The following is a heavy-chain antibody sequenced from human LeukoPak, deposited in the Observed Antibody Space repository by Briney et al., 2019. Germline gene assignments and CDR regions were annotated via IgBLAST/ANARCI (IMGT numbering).Heavy chain of an antibody. CDR2: ISDSDSGT. J-gene: IGHJ6*02. CDR3: AKGYGYSSSWTSNYYFYGLDV. CDR1: GFTFRSYA. V-gene: IGHV3-23*01. Sequence: PGGSLRLSCAASGFTFRSYAMSWVRQAPGKGLEWVSAISDSDSGTYYADSVKGRFTISRDNSKNTLYLQMNSLRAEDTALYYCAKGYGYSSSWTSNYYFYGLDVCGQGTTVTVSS. D-gene: IGHD6-13*01.